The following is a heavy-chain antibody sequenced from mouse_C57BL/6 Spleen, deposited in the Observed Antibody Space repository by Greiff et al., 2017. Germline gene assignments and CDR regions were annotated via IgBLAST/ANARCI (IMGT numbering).Heavy chain of an antibody. V-gene: IGHV1-76*01. CDR2: IYPGSGNT. J-gene: IGHJ3*01. Sequence: QVHVKQSGAELVRPGASVKLSCKASGYTFTDYYINWVKQRPGQGLEWIARIYPGSGNTYYNEKFKGKATLTAEKSSSTAYMQLSSLTSEDSAVYFCAREVYDGYYVFAYWGQGTLVTVSA. CDR3: AREVYDGYYVFAY. CDR1: GYTFTDYY. D-gene: IGHD2-3*01.